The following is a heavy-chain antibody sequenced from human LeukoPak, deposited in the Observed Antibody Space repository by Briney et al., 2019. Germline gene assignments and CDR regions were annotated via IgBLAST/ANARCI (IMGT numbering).Heavy chain of an antibody. V-gene: IGHV4-59*01. J-gene: IGHJ4*02. CDR1: GGSISSYY. Sequence: PSETLSLTCTVSGGSISSYYWSWIRQPPGKGLEWIGYIYYSGSTNYNPSLKSRVTISVDTSKNQFSLKLSSVTAADTAVYYCAKDDYPHVTAVVTPLDYWGQGTLVSVSS. D-gene: IGHD4-23*01. CDR2: IYYSGST. CDR3: AKDDYPHVTAVVTPLDY.